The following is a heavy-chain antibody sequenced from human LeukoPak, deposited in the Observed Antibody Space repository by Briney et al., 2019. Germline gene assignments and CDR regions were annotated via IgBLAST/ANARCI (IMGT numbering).Heavy chain of an antibody. D-gene: IGHD5-18*01. CDR1: GFTFSNYG. CDR3: AKDRLRGGYGFDLMDY. CDR2: IRYDGSNK. V-gene: IGHV3-30*02. J-gene: IGHJ4*02. Sequence: GGSLRLSCAASGFTFSNYGMHWVRQGPGKGLEWVAFIRYDGSNKYYADSVKGRFTISRDNSKNTLYLQMNSLRAEDTAVYYCAKDRLRGGYGFDLMDYWGQGTLVTVSS.